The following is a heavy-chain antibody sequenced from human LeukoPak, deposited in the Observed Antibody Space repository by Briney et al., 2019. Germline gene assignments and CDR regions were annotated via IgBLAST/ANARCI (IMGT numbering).Heavy chain of an antibody. D-gene: IGHD3-22*01. J-gene: IGHJ5*02. CDR3: AREYYYDSSGPVGFGP. Sequence: SETLSLTCTVSGGSISSYYWSWIRQPPGKGLEWIGYIYYSGSTNYNPSLKSRVTISVDTSKNQFSLKLSSVTAADTAVYYCAREYYYDSSGPVGFGPWGQGTLVTVSS. CDR1: GGSISSYY. V-gene: IGHV4-59*01. CDR2: IYYSGST.